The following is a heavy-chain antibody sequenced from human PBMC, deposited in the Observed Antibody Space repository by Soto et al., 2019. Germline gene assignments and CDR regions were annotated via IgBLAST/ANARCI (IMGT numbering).Heavy chain of an antibody. Sequence: QVQLRESGPGLVKPSQTLSLTCTVSGGSINSGGYYWNWIRQHPGKGLEWIGYMYYSGSTYYNPFPRSRVIISADTSENHFSRKLTSVTAAETAVYFWARGYRQSGYSSSWVFDYWGQGTLVNVSS. CDR1: GGSINSGGYY. CDR3: ARGYRQSGYSSSWVFDY. J-gene: IGHJ4*02. CDR2: MYYSGST. D-gene: IGHD6-13*01. V-gene: IGHV4-31*03.